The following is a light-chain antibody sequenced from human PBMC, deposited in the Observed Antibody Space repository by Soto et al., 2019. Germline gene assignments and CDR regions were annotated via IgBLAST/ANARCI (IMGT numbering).Light chain of an antibody. CDR3: IQALQTPLT. CDR1: QSLLYSNGYNY. CDR2: LGS. J-gene: IGKJ4*01. V-gene: IGKV2-28*01. Sequence: DIVMTQSPLSLPVTPGEPASISCRSSQSLLYSNGYNYLDWYLQKPGQSPQLLIYLGSNRASGVPDRLSGSGSGTDFTLKISRVEDEDVGVYYCIQALQTPLTFGGGTKVEIK.